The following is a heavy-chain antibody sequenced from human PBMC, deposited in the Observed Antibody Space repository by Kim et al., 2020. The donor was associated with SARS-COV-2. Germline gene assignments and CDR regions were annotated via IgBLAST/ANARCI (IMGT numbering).Heavy chain of an antibody. J-gene: IGHJ6*02. CDR1: GYTFTSYG. CDR3: AREDITSPGRSSGWSLLPPHYYYGMDV. D-gene: IGHD6-19*01. Sequence: ASVKVSCKASGYTFTSYGISWVRQAPGQGLEWMGWISAYNGNTNYAQKLQGRVTMTTDTSTSTAYMELRSLRSDDTAVYYCAREDITSPGRSSGWSLLPPHYYYGMDVWGQGTTVTVSS. V-gene: IGHV1-18*04. CDR2: ISAYNGNT.